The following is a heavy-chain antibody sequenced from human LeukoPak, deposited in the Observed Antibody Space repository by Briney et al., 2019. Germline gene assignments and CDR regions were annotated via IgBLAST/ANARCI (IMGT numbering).Heavy chain of an antibody. Sequence: SQTLSLTCAVSGRSISSGGYSWSWIRQPPGKGLEWIGYIYHSGSTYYNPSLKSRVTISVDRSKNQFSLKLSSVTAADTAVYYCARGSAFGELLPYYFDYWGQGTLVTVSS. CDR3: ARGSAFGELLPYYFDY. J-gene: IGHJ4*02. CDR1: GRSISSGGYS. CDR2: IYHSGST. D-gene: IGHD3-10*01. V-gene: IGHV4-30-2*01.